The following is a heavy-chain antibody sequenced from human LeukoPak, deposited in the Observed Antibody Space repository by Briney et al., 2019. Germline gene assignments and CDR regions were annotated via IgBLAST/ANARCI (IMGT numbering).Heavy chain of an antibody. CDR3: AKDSGKGTVTNPRTGFDY. D-gene: IGHD4-17*01. Sequence: GGSLRLSCAASGFTFSSYAMSWVRQAPGKGLEWVSAISGSGGSTYYADSVKGRSTISRDNSKNTLYLQMNSLRAEDTAVYYCAKDSGKGTVTNPRTGFDYWGQGTLVTASS. CDR2: ISGSGGST. J-gene: IGHJ4*02. V-gene: IGHV3-23*01. CDR1: GFTFSSYA.